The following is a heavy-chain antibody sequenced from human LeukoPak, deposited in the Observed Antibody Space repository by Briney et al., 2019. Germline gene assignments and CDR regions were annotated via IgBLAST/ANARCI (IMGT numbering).Heavy chain of an antibody. Sequence: GGSLRLSCAASGFTFSSYSMNWVRQAPGKGLEWVSSISSSSSYIYYADSVKGRFTISRDNAKNSLYLQMNSLRAEDTAVYYCARDSGSYYLRFDYWGQGTLVTVPS. J-gene: IGHJ4*02. CDR1: GFTFSSYS. CDR2: ISSSSSYI. V-gene: IGHV3-21*01. D-gene: IGHD1-26*01. CDR3: ARDSGSYYLRFDY.